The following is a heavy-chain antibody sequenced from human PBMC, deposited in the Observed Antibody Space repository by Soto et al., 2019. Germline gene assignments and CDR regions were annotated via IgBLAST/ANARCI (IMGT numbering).Heavy chain of an antibody. J-gene: IGHJ5*02. CDR2: IIPIFGTA. Sequence: QVQLVQSGAEVKKPGSSVKVSCKASGGTSSSYAISWVRQAPGQGLEWMGGIIPIFGTANYAQKFQGRVTITADKSTSTAYMELSSLRSEDTAVYYCARDPVYGDYDNWFDPWGQGTLVTVSS. D-gene: IGHD4-17*01. V-gene: IGHV1-69*06. CDR1: GGTSSSYA. CDR3: ARDPVYGDYDNWFDP.